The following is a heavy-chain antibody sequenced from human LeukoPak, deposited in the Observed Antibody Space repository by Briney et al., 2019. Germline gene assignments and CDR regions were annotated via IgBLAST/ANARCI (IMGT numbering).Heavy chain of an antibody. CDR1: GFTFNDYY. J-gene: IGHJ4*02. V-gene: IGHV3-11*05. Sequence: GGSLRLSGATSGFTFNDYYMSWIRLAPGKGLEWLSFISSSSSHTKYADSVKGRFTISRDNAKNSLFLQMNSLRAEDTAVYYCARAYNRYDSSGFYVYWGQGTLVTVSS. CDR2: ISSSSSHT. D-gene: IGHD3-22*01. CDR3: ARAYNRYDSSGFYVY.